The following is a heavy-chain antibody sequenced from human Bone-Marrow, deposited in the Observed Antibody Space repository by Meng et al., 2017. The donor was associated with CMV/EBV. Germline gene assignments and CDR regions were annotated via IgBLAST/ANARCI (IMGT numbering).Heavy chain of an antibody. CDR3: AKDLCSSGSYNYFDP. D-gene: IGHD2-2*01. J-gene: IGHJ5*02. V-gene: IGHV3-30*18. Sequence: SGFTFSTYGMHWVRQAPGKGLEWVSMIPYDASNKYYADSVKGRFTISRDDSKNTLYLQMNSLRTEDTAVYYCAKDLCSSGSYNYFDPWGQGTLVTVSS. CDR1: GFTFSTYG. CDR2: IPYDASNK.